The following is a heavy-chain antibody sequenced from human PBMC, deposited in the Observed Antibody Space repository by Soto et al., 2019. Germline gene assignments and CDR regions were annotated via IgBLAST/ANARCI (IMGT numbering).Heavy chain of an antibody. Sequence: QVQLQESGPGLVKPSQTLSLTCTLSGVSITSGAYYWTWVRQHPGKGLEWIGYIYYNGNTYFSPSLKSRLTKSIYTSKNQLSLKLSSVTAADTAMYYCARARLRAVYAFDLWGQGTMVPVSS. D-gene: IGHD4-17*01. CDR3: ARARLRAVYAFDL. CDR1: GVSITSGAYY. V-gene: IGHV4-31*03. CDR2: IYYNGNT. J-gene: IGHJ3*01.